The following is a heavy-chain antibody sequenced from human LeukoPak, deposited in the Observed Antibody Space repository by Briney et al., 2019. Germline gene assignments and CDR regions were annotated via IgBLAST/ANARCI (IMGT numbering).Heavy chain of an antibody. J-gene: IGHJ4*02. Sequence: SETLSLTCAVYGGSFSGYYWSWIRRPPGKGLEWIGEINHSGSTNYNPSLKSRVTISVDTSKNQFSLKLSSVTAADTAVYYCARGRGKMATNFDYWGQGTLVTVSS. D-gene: IGHD5-24*01. V-gene: IGHV4-34*01. CDR1: GGSFSGYY. CDR2: INHSGST. CDR3: ARGRGKMATNFDY.